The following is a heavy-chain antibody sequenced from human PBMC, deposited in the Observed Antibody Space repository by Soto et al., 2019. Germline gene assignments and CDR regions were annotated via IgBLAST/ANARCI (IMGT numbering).Heavy chain of an antibody. CDR2: MNPNSGYT. D-gene: IGHD2-2*02. J-gene: IGHJ6*02. CDR3: ARDHCTTTNCYTSIYYYGMDV. V-gene: IGHV1-8*01. Sequence: ASVKVSCKASGYIFTTFDINWVRQATGQGLEWVGWMNPNSGYTGYAQKFQGRVTMTRNTPISTAYVELSSLRSEDTAVYYCARDHCTTTNCYTSIYYYGMDVWGQGTTVTVSS. CDR1: GYIFTTFD.